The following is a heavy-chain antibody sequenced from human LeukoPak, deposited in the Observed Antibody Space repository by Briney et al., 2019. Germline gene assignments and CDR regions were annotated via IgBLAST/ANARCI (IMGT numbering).Heavy chain of an antibody. V-gene: IGHV1-8*01. CDR1: GYTFTSYD. D-gene: IGHD1-26*01. CDR2: MNPNSGNT. CDR3: ARVRLRPISGSYDWFDP. J-gene: IGHJ5*02. Sequence: ASVKVSCKASGYTFTSYDINWVRQATGQGLEWMGWMNPNSGNTGYAQKFQGRVTMTRNTSISTAYMELSSLRSEDTAVYYCARVRLRPISGSYDWFDPWGQGTLVTVSS.